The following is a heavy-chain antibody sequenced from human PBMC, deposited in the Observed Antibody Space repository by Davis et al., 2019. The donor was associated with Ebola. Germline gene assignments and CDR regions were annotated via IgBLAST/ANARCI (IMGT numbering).Heavy chain of an antibody. CDR1: AASFSGSY. J-gene: IGHJ5*02. CDR2: SNRSGST. CDR3: ARSLLRFLEGPDT. V-gene: IGHV4-34*01. D-gene: IGHD3-3*01. Sequence: SETLSLTCAVYAASFSGSYWSWIRQPPGNGLEWIGESNRSGSTNYNPSLKSRVSMTVDTSKNQLPLKLSHVTAADTAVYYCARSLLRFLEGPDTWGQGTLVTVSS.